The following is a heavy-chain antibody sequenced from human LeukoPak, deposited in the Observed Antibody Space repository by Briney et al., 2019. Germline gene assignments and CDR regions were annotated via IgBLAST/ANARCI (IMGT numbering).Heavy chain of an antibody. J-gene: IGHJ6*02. CDR1: GYTFTSYY. CDR2: INPSGGST. V-gene: IGHV1-46*01. CDR3: ARVDGSGGYPYYYGMDV. Sequence: GASVKVSCKASGYTFTSYYMHWVRQAPGQGLEWMGIINPSGGSTSYAQKFQGRVTMTRDTSTSTVYMELSSLRSEDTAVYYCARVDGSGGYPYYYGMDVWGQGTTVTVSS. D-gene: IGHD3-10*01.